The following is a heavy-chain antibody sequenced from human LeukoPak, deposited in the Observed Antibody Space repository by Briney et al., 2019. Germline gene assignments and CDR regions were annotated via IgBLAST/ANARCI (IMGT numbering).Heavy chain of an antibody. Sequence: SETLSLTCTVSGGSISSYYWSWIRQPPGKGLEWIGYIYYSGSTNYNPSLKSRVTISVDTSKNQFSLKLSSVTAADTAVYYCARARTDLGVGAFDIWGQGTMVTVSS. J-gene: IGHJ3*02. D-gene: IGHD3-16*01. CDR1: GGSISSYY. V-gene: IGHV4-59*01. CDR2: IYYSGST. CDR3: ARARTDLGVGAFDI.